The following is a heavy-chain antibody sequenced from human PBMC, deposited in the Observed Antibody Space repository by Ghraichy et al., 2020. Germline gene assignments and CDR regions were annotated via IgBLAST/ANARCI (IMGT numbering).Heavy chain of an antibody. V-gene: IGHV4-59*01. D-gene: IGHD2-15*01. Sequence: ESLNISCTVSGGSISSYYWSWIRQPPGKGLEWIGYIYYSGSTNYNPSLKSRVTISVDTSKNQFSLKLSSVTAADTAVYYCASTYCSGGSCSPLDYWGQGTLVTVSS. CDR3: ASTYCSGGSCSPLDY. CDR1: GGSISSYY. J-gene: IGHJ4*02. CDR2: IYYSGST.